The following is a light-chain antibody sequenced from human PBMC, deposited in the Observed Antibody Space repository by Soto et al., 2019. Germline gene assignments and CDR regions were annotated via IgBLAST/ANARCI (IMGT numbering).Light chain of an antibody. CDR2: EVS. J-gene: IGLJ1*01. CDR1: SSDIGAYDL. V-gene: IGLV2-14*03. CDR3: TSFAPGRIYV. Sequence: QSVLTQPASVPVSPGQSITISCSGTSSDIGAYDLVSWYQQHPGRARKLIIYEVSHRFSGLSYRFSGSKSGNTASLTISGLQAEDEGDYYCTSFAPGRIYVFGSGTKVTVL.